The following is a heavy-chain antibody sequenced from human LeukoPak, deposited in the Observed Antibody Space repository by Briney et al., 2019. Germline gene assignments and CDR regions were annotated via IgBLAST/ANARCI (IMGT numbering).Heavy chain of an antibody. Sequence: GGSLRLSCAASGFTFSSYGMHWVRQAPGKGLGWVAVISYDGSNKYYADSVKGRFTISRDNSKNTLYLQMNSLRAEDTAVYYCAKDHRRYGHYYYMDVWGKGTTVTVSS. CDR3: AKDHRRYGHYYYMDV. CDR2: ISYDGSNK. J-gene: IGHJ6*03. V-gene: IGHV3-30*18. CDR1: GFTFSSYG. D-gene: IGHD4-17*01.